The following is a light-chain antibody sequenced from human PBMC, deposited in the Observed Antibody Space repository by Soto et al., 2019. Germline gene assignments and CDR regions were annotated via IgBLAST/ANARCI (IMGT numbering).Light chain of an antibody. J-gene: IGLJ1*01. V-gene: IGLV2-14*03. CDR2: DVS. CDR1: SSDVGAYNY. Sequence: QSALTQPASVSGSLGQSITISCTGTSSDVGAYNYVSWYQHHPGKAPKLMIYDVSNRPLGVPNRFSGSKSGNTASLTISGLQAEDEADYYCSSYTSTSTPYVFGTGTKLTVL. CDR3: SSYTSTSTPYV.